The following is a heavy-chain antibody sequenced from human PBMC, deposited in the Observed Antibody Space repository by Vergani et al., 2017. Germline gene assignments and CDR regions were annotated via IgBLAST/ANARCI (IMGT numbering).Heavy chain of an antibody. Sequence: QLQLQESGPGLVKPSETLSLTCTVSGGSISSSSYYWGWIRQPPGKGLEWIGSIYYSGSTYYNPSLKSRVTISVDTSKNQFSLKLSSVTAADTAVYYCAREDAYGDRYLGLGNVYGTYYYGMDVWGQGTTVTVSS. CDR3: AREDAYGDRYLGLGNVYGTYYYGMDV. D-gene: IGHD4-17*01. CDR1: GGSISSSSYY. V-gene: IGHV4-39*01. J-gene: IGHJ6*02. CDR2: IYYSGST.